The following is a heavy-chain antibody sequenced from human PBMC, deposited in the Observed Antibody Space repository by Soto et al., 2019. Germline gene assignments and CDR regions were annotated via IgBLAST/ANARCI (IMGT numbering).Heavy chain of an antibody. CDR3: ARDRGEYDAFDI. Sequence: GGSLRLSCAASGFTFSSYWMSWVRKAPGKGLGWVANIKQDGSEKDYVDSVKGRFTIYRDNAKNSLYLQMNSLRAEDTAVYYCARDRGEYDAFDIWGQGTMVTVSS. CDR1: GFTFSSYW. D-gene: IGHD3-10*01. CDR2: IKQDGSEK. J-gene: IGHJ3*02. V-gene: IGHV3-7*03.